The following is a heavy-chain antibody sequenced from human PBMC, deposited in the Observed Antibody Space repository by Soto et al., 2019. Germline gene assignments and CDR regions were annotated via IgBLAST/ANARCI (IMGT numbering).Heavy chain of an antibody. CDR2: IHYNGDT. CDR3: AKKVTTDY. CDR1: GDSISSESYF. V-gene: IGHV4-61*01. D-gene: IGHD2-21*02. Sequence: SETLSLTCTVSGDSISSESYFWSWIRQPPGKGLEWIGYIHYNGDTNSNPSLKSRVTISVDSSKNQFSLKLNSVTAADTAVYYCAKKVTTDYWGQGTLVTV. J-gene: IGHJ4*02.